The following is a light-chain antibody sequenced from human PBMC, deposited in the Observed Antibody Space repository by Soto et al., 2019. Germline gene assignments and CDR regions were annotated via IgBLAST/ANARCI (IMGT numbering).Light chain of an antibody. CDR2: EDN. J-gene: IGLJ3*02. V-gene: IGLV6-57*01. CDR3: QSYDTSNPLV. CDR1: SGSIGSSY. Sequence: NFMLTQPHSVSESPGKTVTISCTRSSGSIGSSYVQWYQQRPGSSPTTVIFEDNQRPTGVPVRFSGSIDSSSNSASLVISGLRTEYEADYYCQSYDTSNPLVFCGETKLTVL.